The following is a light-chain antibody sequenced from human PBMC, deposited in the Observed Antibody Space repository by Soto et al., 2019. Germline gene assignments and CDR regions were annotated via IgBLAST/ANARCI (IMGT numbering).Light chain of an antibody. Sequence: SYELTQPPSVSVSPGQTASITCSGAKLGDKYACWYQQKPGQSPLLVIYQDSKRPSGIPERFSGSNSGNTATLTISGTQAMDEADYYCQAWDSSIVVFGGGTKVTVL. CDR3: QAWDSSIVV. J-gene: IGLJ2*01. CDR1: KLGDKY. CDR2: QDS. V-gene: IGLV3-1*01.